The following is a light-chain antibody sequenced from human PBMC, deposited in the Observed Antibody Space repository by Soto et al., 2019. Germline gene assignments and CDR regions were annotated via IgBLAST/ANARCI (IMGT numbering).Light chain of an antibody. CDR3: QKYDSLPFT. V-gene: IGKV3-20*01. J-gene: IGKJ3*01. CDR1: QSVSSSY. Sequence: EIVLTQSPGTLSLSPGERATLSCRANQSVSSSYLAWYQQKPGQAPRLLIYGASSRATGIPDRFSGSGSGTDFTLTISRLEPEDVATFYCQKYDSLPFTFGPGTKVDIK. CDR2: GAS.